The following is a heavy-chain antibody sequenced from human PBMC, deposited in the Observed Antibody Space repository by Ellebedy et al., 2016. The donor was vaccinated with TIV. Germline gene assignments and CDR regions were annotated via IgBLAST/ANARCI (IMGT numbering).Heavy chain of an antibody. D-gene: IGHD3-22*01. J-gene: IGHJ4*02. V-gene: IGHV3-49*03. CDR1: GFTFGDYA. Sequence: PGGSLRLSCTASGFTFGDYAMSWFRQAPGKGLEWVGFIRSKAYGGTTEYAASVKGRFTVSRDDSKSIAYLQMNSLETEDTAVYYCTGQYYDSSGYFYYFESWGQGTLVTVSS. CDR2: IRSKAYGGTT. CDR3: TGQYYDSSGYFYYFES.